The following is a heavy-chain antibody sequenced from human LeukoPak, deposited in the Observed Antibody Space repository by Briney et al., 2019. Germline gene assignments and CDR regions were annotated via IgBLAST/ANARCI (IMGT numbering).Heavy chain of an antibody. D-gene: IGHD5-24*01. J-gene: IGHJ1*01. Sequence: GESLKISCKTSGYTFTNFWMTWVRQMPGEGLEWMGVIYPGDSDTRYSPAFQGQVTMSVDKSINTAYLRWSSLKASDTAIYFCATSTGYNDNSEYFQHWGQGTLVTVSS. CDR2: IYPGDSDT. V-gene: IGHV5-51*01. CDR3: ATSTGYNDNSEYFQH. CDR1: GYTFTNFW.